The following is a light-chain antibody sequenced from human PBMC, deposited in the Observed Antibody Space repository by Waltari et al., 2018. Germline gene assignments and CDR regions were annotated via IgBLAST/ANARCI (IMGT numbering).Light chain of an antibody. CDR2: DAS. J-gene: IGKJ5*01. CDR3: QQRSKWPIT. V-gene: IGKV3-11*01. CDR1: QSVSSS. Sequence: IVLPQSPATLSLSLGARATLSCRASQSVSSSLGWYQQRPGQAPRLLIYDASSRATGIPARFSGSGAGTDFTLTISSLEPEDFAVYYCQQRSKWPITFGQGTRLEIK.